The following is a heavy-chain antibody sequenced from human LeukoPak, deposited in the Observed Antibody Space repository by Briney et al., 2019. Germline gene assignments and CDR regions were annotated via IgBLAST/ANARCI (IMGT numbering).Heavy chain of an antibody. CDR3: ARDRDYDFWSGPEYYGMDV. CDR2: ISYDGSNK. J-gene: IGHJ6*02. D-gene: IGHD3-3*01. Sequence: GRSLRLSCAASGFTFSSYAMHWVRQAPGKGLEWVAVISYDGSNKCYADSVKGRFTISRDNSKNTLYLQMNSLRAEDTAVYYCARDRDYDFWSGPEYYGMDVWGQGTTVTVSS. V-gene: IGHV3-30-3*01. CDR1: GFTFSSYA.